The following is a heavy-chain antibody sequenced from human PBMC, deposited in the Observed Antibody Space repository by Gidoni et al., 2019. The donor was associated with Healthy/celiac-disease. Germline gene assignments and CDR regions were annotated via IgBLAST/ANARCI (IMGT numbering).Heavy chain of an antibody. CDR2: IIPILGIA. CDR3: ARDRGYSYGYYFDY. Sequence: QVQLVQSGAEVKKPGSAVKVSCKASGGTFSSYTISGVRPAPGQGLEGMGRIIPILGIANYAQKFQGRVTITADKSTSTAYMELSSLRSEDTAVYYCARDRGYSYGYYFDYWGQGTLVTVSS. CDR1: GGTFSSYT. V-gene: IGHV1-69*08. D-gene: IGHD5-18*01. J-gene: IGHJ4*02.